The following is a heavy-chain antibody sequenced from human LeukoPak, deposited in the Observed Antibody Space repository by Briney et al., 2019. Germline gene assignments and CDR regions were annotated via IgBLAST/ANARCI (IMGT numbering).Heavy chain of an antibody. Sequence: SETLSLTCAVYGGSFSGYYWSWIRQPPGKGLEWIGEINHSGSTNYNPSLKSRVTISVDTSKNQFSLKLSSVTAADTAVYYCARAGIYGAPYYFDYWGQGTLVTVSS. CDR1: GGSFSGYY. CDR3: ARAGIYGAPYYFDY. J-gene: IGHJ4*02. V-gene: IGHV4-34*01. CDR2: INHSGST. D-gene: IGHD4-17*01.